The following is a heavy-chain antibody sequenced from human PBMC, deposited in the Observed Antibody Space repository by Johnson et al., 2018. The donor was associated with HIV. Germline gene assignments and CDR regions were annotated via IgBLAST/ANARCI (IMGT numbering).Heavy chain of an antibody. CDR1: GFPFSRYD. CDR2: TGTTGDT. Sequence: VQLVESGGGLVQPGGSLRLSCAASGFPFSRYDMHWVRQVPGKGLEWVAATGTTGDTYYPASVNGRFSISREDAKDALYLQLNRLRDGDTAVYYCVRESLRRIPVPGPGDAAFDIWGSGTFVTVSS. D-gene: IGHD6-19*01. J-gene: IGHJ3*02. CDR3: VRESLRRIPVPGPGDAAFDI. V-gene: IGHV3-13*01.